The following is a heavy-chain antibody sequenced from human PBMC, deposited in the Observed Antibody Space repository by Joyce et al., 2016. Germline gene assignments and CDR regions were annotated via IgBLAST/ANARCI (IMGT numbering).Heavy chain of an antibody. CDR2: IHAGSGVT. Sequence: QVLLVQYGTGQKEPGASMTVSCQTSGYTFTSYAKNWGRQAPAQSLEWMGRIHAGSGVTMYSQQFHDRVSSSRDTSASTVFLEVRGLISADTATYYCTRSLPHGDGDKKATDFWGQGTLVTVSS. CDR3: TRSLPHGDGDKKATDF. D-gene: IGHD4-17*01. V-gene: IGHV1-3*05. J-gene: IGHJ4*02. CDR1: GYTFTSYA.